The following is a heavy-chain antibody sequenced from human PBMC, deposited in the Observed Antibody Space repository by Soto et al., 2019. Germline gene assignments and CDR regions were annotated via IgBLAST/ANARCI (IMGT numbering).Heavy chain of an antibody. D-gene: IGHD2-15*01. CDR3: ATYRAATSGGLDY. J-gene: IGHJ4*02. V-gene: IGHV1-2*04. CDR1: GYTFTGYY. CDR2: INPNSGGT. Sequence: ASVKVSCKASGYTFTGYYMHWVRQAPGQGLEWMGWINPNSGGTNYAQKFQGWVTMTRDTSISTGYMELSRLRSDDTAVYYCATYRAATSGGLDYCGQGTLVTVSA.